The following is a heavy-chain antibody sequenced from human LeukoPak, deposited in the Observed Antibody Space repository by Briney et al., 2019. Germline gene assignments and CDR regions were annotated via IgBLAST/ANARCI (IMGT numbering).Heavy chain of an antibody. CDR2: IKQDGSEK. V-gene: IGHV3-7*01. CDR3: AREARITMVRGVTDY. D-gene: IGHD3-10*01. CDR1: GFTFSSYA. J-gene: IGHJ4*02. Sequence: GGSLRLSCAASGFTFSSYAMSWVRQAPGKGLERVANIKQDGSEKYYVDSVKGRFTVSRDNAKNSLYLQMNSLRAEDTAVYYCAREARITMVRGVTDYWGQGTLVTVSS.